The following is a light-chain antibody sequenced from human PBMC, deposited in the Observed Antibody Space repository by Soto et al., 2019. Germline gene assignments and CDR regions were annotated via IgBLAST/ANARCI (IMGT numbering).Light chain of an antibody. CDR3: ASWDDNLTGYV. Sequence: QSVLTQPPSVSGTPGQRVSISCSGSSYNIGSKAVAWYQHLPGTAPKLLMYSNNQRPSGVPARISGSKSGTSASLAISGLQSEDEADYYCASWDDNLTGYVLGSGTKLTVL. J-gene: IGLJ1*01. V-gene: IGLV1-44*01. CDR2: SNN. CDR1: SYNIGSKA.